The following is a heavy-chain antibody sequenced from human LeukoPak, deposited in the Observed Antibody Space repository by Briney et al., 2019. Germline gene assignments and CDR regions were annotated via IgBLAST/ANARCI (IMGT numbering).Heavy chain of an antibody. CDR1: GFTFSSYG. D-gene: IGHD3-16*01. Sequence: GGSLRLSCAASGFTFSSYGMSWVRQAPGKGLEWVSGISGSGDSTYYADSVKGRFTGSRDNSKNTLYLQMNSLTAADTAVYFCAKALGDWPTTLDYWGRGTLVTVSS. V-gene: IGHV3-23*01. J-gene: IGHJ4*02. CDR3: AKALGDWPTTLDY. CDR2: ISGSGDST.